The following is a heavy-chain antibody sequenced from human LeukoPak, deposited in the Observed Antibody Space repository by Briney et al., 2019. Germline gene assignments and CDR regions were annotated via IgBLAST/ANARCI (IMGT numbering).Heavy chain of an antibody. CDR1: GGSISSSNSF. V-gene: IGHV4-39*01. CDR2: IDYSGGV. D-gene: IGHD3-10*01. CDR3: ARRGGSGVRGDYYFDY. J-gene: IGHJ4*02. Sequence: SETLSLTCTVSGGSISSSNSFWGWISQPPGKGLEWIASIDYSGGVYYNPSLKSRVTISVDTSKNQFSLKVNSVTAADTAVYYCARRGGSGVRGDYYFDYWGQGTLVTVSS.